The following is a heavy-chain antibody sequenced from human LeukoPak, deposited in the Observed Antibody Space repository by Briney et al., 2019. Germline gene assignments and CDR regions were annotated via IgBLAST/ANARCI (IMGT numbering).Heavy chain of an antibody. CDR3: ARWTRPGYCSSTSCYAKSAYYYYGMDV. J-gene: IGHJ6*02. CDR2: IIPIFGTA. Sequence: GASVKVSCKASGGTFSSYAISWVRQAPGQGLEWMGGIIPIFGTANYAQKFQGRVTITADESTSTAYMELSSLRSEDTAVYYCARWTRPGYCSSTSCYAKSAYYYYGMDVWGQGTTVTVSS. V-gene: IGHV1-69*13. CDR1: GGTFSSYA. D-gene: IGHD2-2*01.